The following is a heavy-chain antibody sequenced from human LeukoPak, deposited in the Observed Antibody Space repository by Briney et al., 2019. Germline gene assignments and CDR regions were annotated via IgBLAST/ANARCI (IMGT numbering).Heavy chain of an antibody. CDR1: GFTITPYE. V-gene: IGHV3-48*03. CDR2: ISLSGSII. D-gene: IGHD5-24*01. Sequence: PGGSLRLSCAASGFTITPYEMNWVRQAPGKGLEWVAYISLSGSIIYYAESVKGRFTISRDNAKNSVFLQMTGLRVDDTALYYCVRDDVSTVSRINFDLWGQGTLVTVSP. CDR3: VRDDVSTVSRINFDL. J-gene: IGHJ4*02.